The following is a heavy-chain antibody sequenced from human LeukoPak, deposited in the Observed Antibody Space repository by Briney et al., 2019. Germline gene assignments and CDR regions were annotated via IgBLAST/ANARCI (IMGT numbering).Heavy chain of an antibody. CDR1: GYTFTSYD. V-gene: IGHV1-8*01. CDR3: ARAGGDVGVPAAIPTTPENYYYYMDV. CDR2: MNPNSGNT. D-gene: IGHD2-2*01. Sequence: ASVKVSCKASGYTFTSYDINWVRQATGQGLEWMGWMNPNSGNTGYAQKFQGRVTMTRNTSISTAYMELSSLRSEDTAVYYCARAGGDVGVPAAIPTTPENYYYYMDVWGKGTTVTISS. J-gene: IGHJ6*03.